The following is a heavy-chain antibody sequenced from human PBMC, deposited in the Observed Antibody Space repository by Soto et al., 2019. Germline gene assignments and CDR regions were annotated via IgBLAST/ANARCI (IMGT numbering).Heavy chain of an antibody. J-gene: IGHJ4*02. CDR2: IPYDGTNK. D-gene: IGHD2-2*03. CDR1: GFTFSSYG. V-gene: IGHV3-30*18. Sequence: GGSLRLSCAASGFTFSSYGMHWVRQAPGKGLEWVAVIPYDGTNKYYADSVKGRFTISRDNSKNTLYLQMNSLRVEDTAVYYCAKLDSDFDYWGQGTLVTVSS. CDR3: AKLDSDFDY.